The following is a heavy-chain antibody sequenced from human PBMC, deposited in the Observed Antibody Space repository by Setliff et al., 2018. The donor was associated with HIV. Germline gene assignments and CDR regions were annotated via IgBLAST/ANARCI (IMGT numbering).Heavy chain of an antibody. J-gene: IGHJ4*02. CDR2: INTMFGTA. V-gene: IGHV1-69*13. D-gene: IGHD5-12*01. CDR1: GGTFRSFG. Sequence: SVKVSCKASGGTFRSFGISWVRQAPGKGLEWVGGINTMFGTANYAQKYLGRVTIRADESTITAHLELSSLTYEDTAVFYCVRDGASGYLSNWGQGTPVTVSS. CDR3: VRDGASGYLSN.